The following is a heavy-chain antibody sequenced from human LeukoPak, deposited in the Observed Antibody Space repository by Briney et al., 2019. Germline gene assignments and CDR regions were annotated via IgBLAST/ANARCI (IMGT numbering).Heavy chain of an antibody. CDR1: GFTFSSYD. J-gene: IGHJ4*02. CDR2: SSNSAHSV. Sequence: GGSLRLSCAASGFTFSSYDMNWVRQAPGRGLEWVSYSSNSAHSVYYADSVQGRFTISRDNNKNSLYLQMNSLRAEDTAVYYCTGRLVEDYWGQGTLVTVSS. CDR3: TGRLVEDY. D-gene: IGHD6-19*01. V-gene: IGHV3-48*03.